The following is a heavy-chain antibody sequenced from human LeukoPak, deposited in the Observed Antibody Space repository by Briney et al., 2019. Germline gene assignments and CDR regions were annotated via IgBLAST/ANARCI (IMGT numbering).Heavy chain of an antibody. Sequence: SGPTLVNPTQTLTLTCTFSGFSLSTNGVGVGWIRQPPGKALEWLVLLYWNDYKYYSPSLKSRLSITRDTSKNQVVLTLTNMDPVDTATYFCAHSRTSAWPTPYNYFDPWGQGTLVTVSS. V-gene: IGHV2-5*01. D-gene: IGHD6-19*01. CDR1: GFSLSTNGVG. CDR2: LYWNDYK. J-gene: IGHJ5*02. CDR3: AHSRTSAWPTPYNYFDP.